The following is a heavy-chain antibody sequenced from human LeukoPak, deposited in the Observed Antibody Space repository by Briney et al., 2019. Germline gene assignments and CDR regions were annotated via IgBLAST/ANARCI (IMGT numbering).Heavy chain of an antibody. Sequence: PGGSLRLSCAASGFTFSNYAMSWARQAPGKGLEWVSAITGSGGSTYYADSVKGRFTISRDNSKNTLYLQMNSLRAEDTAVYYCAKWGDYDVLTGYYVSDYWGQGTLVTVSS. CDR2: ITGSGGST. V-gene: IGHV3-23*01. CDR1: GFTFSNYA. CDR3: AKWGDYDVLTGYYVSDY. D-gene: IGHD3-9*01. J-gene: IGHJ4*02.